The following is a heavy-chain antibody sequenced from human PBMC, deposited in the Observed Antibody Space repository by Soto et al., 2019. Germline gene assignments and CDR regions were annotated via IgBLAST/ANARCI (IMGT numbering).Heavy chain of an antibody. V-gene: IGHV1-58*01. CDR1: GFTFTSSA. J-gene: IGHJ5*01. Sequence: SVKVSCKASGFTFTSSAVQWVRQARGQRLEWIGWIVVGSGNTNYAQKFQERVTITRDKSINTAYVQWSSLKASDTATYYCGVSSTAVGRFNWFDSWGQGTLVTVSS. CDR3: GVSSTAVGRFNWFDS. D-gene: IGHD2-15*01. CDR2: IVVGSGNT.